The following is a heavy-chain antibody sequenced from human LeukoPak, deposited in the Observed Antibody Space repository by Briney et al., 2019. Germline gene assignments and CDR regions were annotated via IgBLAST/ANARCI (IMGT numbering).Heavy chain of an antibody. V-gene: IGHV3-30*03. Sequence: PGGSLRLSCAASGFTFSSYSMNWVRQAPGKGLEWVAIISYDGSNKYYAESVKGRFTISRDNSENTLYLQMNSLRAEDTAVYSCARGVSGNYFDYWGQGTLVTVSS. CDR2: ISYDGSNK. CDR1: GFTFSSYS. CDR3: ARGVSGNYFDY. J-gene: IGHJ4*02. D-gene: IGHD1-26*01.